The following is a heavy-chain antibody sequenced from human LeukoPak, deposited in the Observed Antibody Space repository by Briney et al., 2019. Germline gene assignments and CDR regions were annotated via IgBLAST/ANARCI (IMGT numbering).Heavy chain of an antibody. J-gene: IGHJ4*02. Sequence: PGGSLRLSCAASGFTFSSYEMNWVRQAPGKGLEWVSYISSSGSTIYYADSLKGRFTISRDNAKNSLYLPMSSLRAEDTAVYYCAGHFDYDSSGYYKDWGQGTLVTVSS. CDR3: AGHFDYDSSGYYKD. CDR1: GFTFSSYE. CDR2: ISSSGSTI. D-gene: IGHD3-22*01. V-gene: IGHV3-48*03.